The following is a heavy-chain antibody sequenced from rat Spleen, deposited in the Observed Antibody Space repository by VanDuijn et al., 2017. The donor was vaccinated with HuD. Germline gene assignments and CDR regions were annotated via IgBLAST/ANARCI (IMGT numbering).Heavy chain of an antibody. CDR1: GFTFSKYW. J-gene: IGHJ2*01. CDR2: ISYDGSST. D-gene: IGHD1-1*01. CDR3: ARRIVPWGSTVADYFDY. Sequence: EVKLVESGGGLVQPGRSLKLSCAASGFTFSKYWMYWVRQAPKKGLEWVATISYDGSSTNYRDSVKGRFTISRDNAKSTLYLQMDSLRSEDTATYYCARRIVPWGSTVADYFDYWGQGVMVTVSS. V-gene: IGHV5-29*01.